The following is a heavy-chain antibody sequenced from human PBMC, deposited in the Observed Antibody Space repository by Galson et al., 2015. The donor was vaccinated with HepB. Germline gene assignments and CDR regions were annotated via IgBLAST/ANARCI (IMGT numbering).Heavy chain of an antibody. CDR2: IIPIFGTA. J-gene: IGHJ6*03. V-gene: IGHV1-69*13. CDR3: ASSPRLGYCSSTSCYQKDGFNYYYYYYMDV. D-gene: IGHD2-2*03. CDR1: GGTFSSYA. Sequence: SVKVSCKASGGTFSSYAISWVRQAPGQGLEWMGGIIPIFGTANYAQKFQGRVTITADESTSTAYMELSSLRSEDTAVYYCASSPRLGYCSSTSCYQKDGFNYYYYYYMDVWGKGTTVTVSS.